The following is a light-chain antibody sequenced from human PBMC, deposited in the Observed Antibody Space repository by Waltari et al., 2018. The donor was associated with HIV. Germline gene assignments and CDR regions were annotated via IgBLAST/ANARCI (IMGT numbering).Light chain of an antibody. Sequence: IVMTQSPLSLPVTPGEPASIPCRSSQSLLHGDGYIYLDWYLQRPGQSPQLLVYLGSSRASGVPDRFSGSGSGTDFTLEISRVEAEDVGVYYCMQALQTPYTFGQGTKLEIK. CDR3: MQALQTPYT. CDR1: QSLLHGDGYIY. J-gene: IGKJ2*01. V-gene: IGKV2-28*01. CDR2: LGS.